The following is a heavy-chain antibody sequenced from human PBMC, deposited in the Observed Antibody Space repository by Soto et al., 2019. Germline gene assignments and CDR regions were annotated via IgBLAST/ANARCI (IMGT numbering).Heavy chain of an antibody. CDR2: ISGSGGST. J-gene: IGHJ4*02. CDR3: ATYSYGLFDY. D-gene: IGHD5-18*01. CDR1: GLPFSSYA. Sequence: GGSLRLSCAASGLPFSSYAMSLVRQAPGKGLEWVSDISGSGGSTSYAGSVKGRFAISRDNSKNTLYLQMNSLRAEDTAVYYCATYSYGLFDYWGQGTLVTVSS. V-gene: IGHV3-23*01.